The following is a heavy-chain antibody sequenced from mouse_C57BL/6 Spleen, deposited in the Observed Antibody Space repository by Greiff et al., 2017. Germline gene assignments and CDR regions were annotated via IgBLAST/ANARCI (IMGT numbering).Heavy chain of an antibody. CDR2: ISSGSSTI. CDR1: GFTFSDYG. CDR3: ARQGGRQLRLNYFDY. Sequence: EVMLVESGGGLVKPGGSLKLSCAASGFTFSDYGMHWVRQAPEKGLEWVAYISSGSSTIYYAYTVKGRFTISRDNAKNTLFLQMTSLRSEDTAMYYCARQGGRQLRLNYFDYWGQGTTLTVSS. J-gene: IGHJ2*01. D-gene: IGHD3-2*02. V-gene: IGHV5-17*01.